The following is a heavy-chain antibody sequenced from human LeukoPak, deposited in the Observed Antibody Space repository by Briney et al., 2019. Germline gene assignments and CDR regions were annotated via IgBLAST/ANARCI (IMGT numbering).Heavy chain of an antibody. D-gene: IGHD6-19*01. CDR1: GFTFSSYG. Sequence: AGRSLRLSCAASGFTFSSYGMHWVRQAPGKGLEWVAVIWYDGSNKYYADSVKGRFTISRDNSKNTLYLQMDSLRAEDTAVYYCARGDDDSSGWFPLDYWGQGTLVTVSS. V-gene: IGHV3-33*01. J-gene: IGHJ4*02. CDR2: IWYDGSNK. CDR3: ARGDDDSSGWFPLDY.